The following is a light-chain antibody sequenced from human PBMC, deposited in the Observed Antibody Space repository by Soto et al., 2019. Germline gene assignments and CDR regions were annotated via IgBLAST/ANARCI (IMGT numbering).Light chain of an antibody. CDR3: QQYGSSLFT. V-gene: IGKV3-20*01. CDR2: GAS. J-gene: IGKJ3*01. Sequence: EIVLTQSPATLSLSPGERATLSCRASQSVSSYLAWYQQKPGQAPRLLIYGASSRATGIPDRFSGSGSGTDFTLTISRLEPEDFAVYYCQQYGSSLFTFGPGTKVDIK. CDR1: QSVSSY.